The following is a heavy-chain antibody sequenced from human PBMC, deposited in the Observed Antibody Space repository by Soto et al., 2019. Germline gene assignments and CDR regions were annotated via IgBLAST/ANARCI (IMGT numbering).Heavy chain of an antibody. CDR1: GFTFSDSA. V-gene: IGHV3-73*02. CDR2: IRSKANSYAT. Sequence: EVQLVESGGGLVQPGGSLKLSCAASGFTFSDSAMHWVRQASGKGLEWVGRIRSKANSYATAYAASVKGRFTISRDDSKNTAYLQMNSLKTEDTAVYYCTSSSWYMDYYYGMDVWGQGTTVTVSS. D-gene: IGHD6-13*01. J-gene: IGHJ6*02. CDR3: TSSSWYMDYYYGMDV.